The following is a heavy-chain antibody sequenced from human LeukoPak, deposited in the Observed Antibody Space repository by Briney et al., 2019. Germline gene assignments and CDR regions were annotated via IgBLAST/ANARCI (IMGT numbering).Heavy chain of an antibody. CDR2: MYYSGST. Sequence: SETLSLTCTVSGGSIASGDYYWSWIRQPPGKGLEWIAYMYYSGSTYYNPSLKSRVTMSADTSKNQFSLKLSSVTAADTAVYYCARPYYYDSRIDPWGQGILVTVSS. CDR3: ARPYYYDSRIDP. V-gene: IGHV4-30-4*01. CDR1: GGSIASGDYY. D-gene: IGHD3-22*01. J-gene: IGHJ5*02.